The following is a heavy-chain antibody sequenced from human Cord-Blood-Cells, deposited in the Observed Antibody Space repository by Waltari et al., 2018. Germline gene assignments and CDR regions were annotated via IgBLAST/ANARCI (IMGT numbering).Heavy chain of an antibody. D-gene: IGHD3-22*01. CDR2: INQSGST. V-gene: IGHV4-34*01. CDR3: ARGPNYYDSSGYSGYFVLDY. Sequence: QVQLQQWGAGLLKPSETLSLTCAVYGGSFSGYYWSWIRQPPGKGLEWIGEINQSGSTNNNPSLQSRVTISVDTSKNQFSLKLSSVTAADTAVYYCARGPNYYDSSGYSGYFVLDYWGQGTLVTVSS. J-gene: IGHJ4*02. CDR1: GGSFSGYY.